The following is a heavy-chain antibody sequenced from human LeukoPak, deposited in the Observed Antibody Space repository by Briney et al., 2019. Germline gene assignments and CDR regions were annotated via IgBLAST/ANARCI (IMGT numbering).Heavy chain of an antibody. V-gene: IGHV3-30*04. CDR2: ISYDGSNK. CDR3: ARDYYYDSRGSGY. Sequence: GGSLRLSCAASGFTFSCYAMHWVRQAPGKGLEWVAVISYDGSNKYYADSVKGRFTISRDNSKNTLYLQMNSLRAEDTAVYYCARDYYYDSRGSGYWGQGTLVTVSS. CDR1: GFTFSCYA. D-gene: IGHD3-22*01. J-gene: IGHJ4*02.